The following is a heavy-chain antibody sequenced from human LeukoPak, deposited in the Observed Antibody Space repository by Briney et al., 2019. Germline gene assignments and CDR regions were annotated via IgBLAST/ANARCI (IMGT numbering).Heavy chain of an antibody. J-gene: IGHJ4*02. CDR3: AKESVESATIFGVVTDY. CDR2: ISGSGGST. CDR1: GFTFSSYA. V-gene: IGHV3-23*01. Sequence: GGSLRLSCAASGFTFSSYAMSWVRQAPGKGLEWVSAISGSGGSTYYADSVKGRFTISRDNSKNTLYLQMNSLRAEDTAVYYCAKESVESATIFGVVTDYWGQGTLVTVSS. D-gene: IGHD3-3*01.